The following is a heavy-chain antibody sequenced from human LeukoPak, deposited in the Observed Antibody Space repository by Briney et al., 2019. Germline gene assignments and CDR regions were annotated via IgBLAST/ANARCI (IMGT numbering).Heavy chain of an antibody. CDR2: TRNKANSYTT. D-gene: IGHD3-16*02. CDR3: ARYTAHDAFDI. Sequence: GGSLRLSCAASGFTFSDHYMDWVRQAPGKGLEWVGRTRNKANSYTTEYAASVKGRFTISRDDSKNSLYLQMDSLKTEDTAVYYCARYTAHDAFDIWGQGTMVTVSS. V-gene: IGHV3-72*01. CDR1: GFTFSDHY. J-gene: IGHJ3*02.